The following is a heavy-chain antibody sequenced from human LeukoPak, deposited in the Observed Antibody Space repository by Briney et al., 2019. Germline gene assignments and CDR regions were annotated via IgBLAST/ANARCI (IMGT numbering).Heavy chain of an antibody. Sequence: SETLSLTCTVSGGSISSGGYYWSWIRQPPGKGLEWIGYIYHSGSTNYNPSLKSRVTISVDTSKNQFSLKLSSVTAADTAVYYCARDSGYSYGYVPLDYWGQGTLVTVSS. CDR3: ARDSGYSYGYVPLDY. CDR1: GGSISSGGYY. D-gene: IGHD5-18*01. V-gene: IGHV4-61*08. CDR2: IYHSGST. J-gene: IGHJ4*02.